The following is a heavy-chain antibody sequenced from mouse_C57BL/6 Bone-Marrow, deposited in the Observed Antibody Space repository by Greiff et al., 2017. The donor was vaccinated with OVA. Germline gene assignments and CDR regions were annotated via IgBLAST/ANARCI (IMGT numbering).Heavy chain of an antibody. V-gene: IGHV1-22*01. Sequence: VHLQQSGPELVKPGASVKLSCKASGYTFTDYNMHWVKQSHGKSLEWIGYINPNNGGTSYNQKFKGKATLPVNTASSTADMELRSLTAEDSAVYYCARRPVEAYWGQGTLVTVSA. J-gene: IGHJ3*01. CDR2: INPNNGGT. CDR1: GYTFTDYN. D-gene: IGHD1-1*01. CDR3: ARRPVEAY.